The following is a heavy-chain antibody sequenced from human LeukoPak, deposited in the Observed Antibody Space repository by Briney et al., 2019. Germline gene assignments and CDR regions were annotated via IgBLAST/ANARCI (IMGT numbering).Heavy chain of an antibody. Sequence: PSETLSLTCTVSGGSISSYYWSWIRQPAAKGLEWIGRVYTTGSTNYNPSLKSRFTMSVDTSKNQFSLKLSSVTAADTAVYYCARGWIDGLDYWGQGTLVTVSS. CDR3: ARGWIDGLDY. J-gene: IGHJ4*02. CDR2: VYTTGST. CDR1: GGSISSYY. D-gene: IGHD2-2*03. V-gene: IGHV4-4*07.